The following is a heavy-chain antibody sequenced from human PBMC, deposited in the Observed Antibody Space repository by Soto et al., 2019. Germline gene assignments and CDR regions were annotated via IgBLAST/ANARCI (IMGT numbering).Heavy chain of an antibody. D-gene: IGHD3-22*01. CDR2: IIPIFGTA. V-gene: IGHV1-69*13. CDR3: ARDGPRYSSGYQSY. CDR1: GGTFSSYA. J-gene: IGHJ4*02. Sequence: SVKVSCKASGGTFSSYAISWVRQAPGQGLEWMGGIIPIFGTANYAQKFQGRVTITADESTSTAYMELSSLRSEDTAVYYCARDGPRYSSGYQSYWGQGTLVTVSS.